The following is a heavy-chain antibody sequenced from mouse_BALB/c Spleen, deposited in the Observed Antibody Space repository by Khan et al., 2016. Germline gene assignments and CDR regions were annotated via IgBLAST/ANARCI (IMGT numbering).Heavy chain of an antibody. CDR2: ISSGGSYS. CDR1: GFTFSSYA. CDR3: ARRRYYGSSGYFDV. V-gene: IGHV5-9-3*01. J-gene: IGHJ1*01. Sequence: EVELVESGGGLVKPGGSPKLSCAASGFTFSSYAMSWVRQTPEKRLEWVATISSGGSYSYYPDSVKGRFTISRDNAKNTLYLQMSSLRSEDTAMYYCARRRYYGSSGYFDVWGAGTTVTVSS. D-gene: IGHD1-1*01.